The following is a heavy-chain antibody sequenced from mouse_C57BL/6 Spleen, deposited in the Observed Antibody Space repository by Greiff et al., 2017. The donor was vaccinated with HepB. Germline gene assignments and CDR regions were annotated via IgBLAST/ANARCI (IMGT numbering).Heavy chain of an antibody. CDR3: ARGGDGYLWFAY. Sequence: EVQRVESGGGLVKPGGSLKLSCAASGFTFSSYAMSWVRQTPEKSLEWVATISDGGSYTYYPDKVKGRFTITRDNAKNNLYMQMSHLKSEDTAMYYCARGGDGYLWFAYWGQGTLVTVSA. V-gene: IGHV5-4*01. CDR2: ISDGGSYT. D-gene: IGHD2-3*01. J-gene: IGHJ3*01. CDR1: GFTFSSYA.